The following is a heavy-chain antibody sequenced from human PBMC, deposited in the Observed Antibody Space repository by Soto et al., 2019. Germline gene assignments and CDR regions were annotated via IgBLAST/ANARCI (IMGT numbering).Heavy chain of an antibody. CDR1: GFTFSGYA. CDR3: AKDPESVLGMTYFDY. J-gene: IGHJ4*02. Sequence: EVQLLESGGGLVQPGGSLRLSCAASGFTFSGYAMTWVRQAPGKELEWVSGISGTGGSTDYADSVKGRFTISRDNSKNTLYLQMNSLRAEDTAVYYCAKDPESVLGMTYFDYWGQGTLVTVSS. V-gene: IGHV3-23*01. CDR2: ISGTGGST. D-gene: IGHD2-8*01.